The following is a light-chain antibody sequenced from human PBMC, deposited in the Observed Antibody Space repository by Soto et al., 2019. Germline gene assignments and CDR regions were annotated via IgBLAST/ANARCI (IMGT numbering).Light chain of an antibody. V-gene: IGLV2-14*01. CDR2: DVS. Sequence: QSVLTQPACVSGSPGQSITISCTGTSSDVGGFIFVSWYQQHPGRAPKLMIYDVSNRPSGVSNRFSGSKSGNTASLTISGLQADDDADYYCVSYTTSASYVFGTGTKVTVL. CDR1: SSDVGGFIF. CDR3: VSYTTSASYV. J-gene: IGLJ1*01.